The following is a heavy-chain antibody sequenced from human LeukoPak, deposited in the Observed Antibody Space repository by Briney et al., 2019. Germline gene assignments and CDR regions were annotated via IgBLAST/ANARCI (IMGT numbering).Heavy chain of an antibody. Sequence: SETLSLTCTVSGGSLSSHYWSWLRQPPGNGLEGTGYIYYSGSTNYNPSLKSRVTISVDTSKNQFSLKLSSVTAADTAVYYCARRVAGGIYGMDVWGQGTTVTVSS. CDR3: ARRVAGGIYGMDV. CDR2: IYYSGST. D-gene: IGHD6-19*01. J-gene: IGHJ6*02. CDR1: GGSLSSHY. V-gene: IGHV4-59*08.